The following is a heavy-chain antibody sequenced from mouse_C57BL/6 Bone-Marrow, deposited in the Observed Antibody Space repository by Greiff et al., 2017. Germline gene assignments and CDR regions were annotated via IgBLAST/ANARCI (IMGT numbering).Heavy chain of an antibody. CDR1: GFTFSDYY. V-gene: IGHV5-12*01. CDR2: ISNGGGST. J-gene: IGHJ4*01. CDR3: ASLYAMDY. Sequence: EVKLQESGGGLVQPGGSLKLSCAASGFTFSDYYMYWVRQTPEKRLEWVAYISNGGGSTYYPDTVKGRFTISRDNAKNTLYLQMSRLKSEDTAMYYCASLYAMDYWGQGTSVTVSS.